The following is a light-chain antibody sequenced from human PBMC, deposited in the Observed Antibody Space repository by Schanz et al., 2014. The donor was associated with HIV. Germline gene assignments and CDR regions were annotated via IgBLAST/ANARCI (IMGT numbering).Light chain of an antibody. CDR3: QQYGSSPLFT. J-gene: IGKJ3*01. Sequence: EIVLTQSPATLSLSPGTRATLSCRASQSVSSYLAWYQQKPGQAPRLLIYDASSRATGIPDRFSGSGSGTDFTLTISRLEPEDFAVYYCQQYGSSPLFTFGPGTKVDIK. CDR2: DAS. CDR1: QSVSSY. V-gene: IGKV3-20*01.